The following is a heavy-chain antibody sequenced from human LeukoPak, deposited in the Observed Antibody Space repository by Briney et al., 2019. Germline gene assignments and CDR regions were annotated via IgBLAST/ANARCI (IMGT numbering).Heavy chain of an antibody. V-gene: IGHV5-10-1*01. D-gene: IGHD3-22*01. CDR3: ARGDDSSGYYHDY. CDR1: GYSFTSYW. Sequence: GESLKISCKGSGYSFTSYWISWVRQMPGKGLEWMGRIDPSDSYTNYSPSFQGHVTISADKSISTAYLQWSSLKASDTTMYYCARGDDSSGYYHDYWGQGTLVTVSS. CDR2: IDPSDSYT. J-gene: IGHJ4*02.